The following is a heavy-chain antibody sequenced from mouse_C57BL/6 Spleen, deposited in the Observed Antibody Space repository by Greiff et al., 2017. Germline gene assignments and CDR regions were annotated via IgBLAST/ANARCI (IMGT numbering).Heavy chain of an antibody. D-gene: IGHD2-12*01. CDR2: IHPNSGST. V-gene: IGHV1-64*01. CDR1: GYTFTSHW. CDR3: ARSYYKEYYAMDY. J-gene: IGHJ4*01. Sequence: QVQLQQPGAELVKPGASVKLSCKASGYTFTSHWMHWVKQRPGQGLEWIGMIHPNSGSTNYNEKFKSKATLTVDKSSSTAYMQLSSLTSEDSAVYYCARSYYKEYYAMDYWGQGTSVTVSS.